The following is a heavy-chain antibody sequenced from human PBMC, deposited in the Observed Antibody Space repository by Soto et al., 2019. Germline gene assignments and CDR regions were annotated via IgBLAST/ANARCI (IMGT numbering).Heavy chain of an antibody. V-gene: IGHV4-39*01. D-gene: IGHD4-17*01. CDR1: GGSIGSGSYY. CDR2: FYYSGST. CDR3: ARSLTTVVTMDV. Sequence: SEPLSLTCTFSGGSIGSGSYYWGWIRQPPGKGLEWIGSFYYSGSTYYNPSLKSRVTISVDTSKNQFSLKLSSVTAADTAVYYCARSLTTVVTMDVWGQGTTVT. J-gene: IGHJ6*02.